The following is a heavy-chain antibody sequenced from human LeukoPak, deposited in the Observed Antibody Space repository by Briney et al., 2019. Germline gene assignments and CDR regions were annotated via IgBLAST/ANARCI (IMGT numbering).Heavy chain of an antibody. Sequence: PGGSLRLSRAASGFTFSSYGMSWVRQAPGKGLEWVSAISGSGGSTYYADPVKGRFTISRDNSKNTLYLQMNSLRAEDTAVYYCAKGQRIAAADYLNFFDYWGQGTLVTVSS. V-gene: IGHV3-23*01. CDR1: GFTFSSYG. J-gene: IGHJ4*02. CDR2: ISGSGGST. D-gene: IGHD6-13*01. CDR3: AKGQRIAAADYLNFFDY.